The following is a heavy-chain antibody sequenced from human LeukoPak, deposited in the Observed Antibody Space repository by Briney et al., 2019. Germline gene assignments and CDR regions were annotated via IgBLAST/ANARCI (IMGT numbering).Heavy chain of an antibody. Sequence: GGSLRLSCAASGFTFSTYSMNWVRQALGKGLEWVSSISSNSRYIYYADSMRGRFTISRDNAKNSLYLQMNSLKPEDTAVYYCARVAEAAAFDSWGQGTLVTASS. V-gene: IGHV3-21*06. CDR3: ARVAEAAAFDS. CDR1: GFTFSTYS. CDR2: ISSNSRYI. J-gene: IGHJ4*02. D-gene: IGHD6-13*01.